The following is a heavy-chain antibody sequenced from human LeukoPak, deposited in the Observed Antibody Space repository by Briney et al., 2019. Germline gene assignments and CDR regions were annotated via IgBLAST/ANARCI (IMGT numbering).Heavy chain of an antibody. CDR2: INHSGST. D-gene: IGHD3-22*01. CDR3: ARGSLHYYYDSSGYFDY. CDR1: GGSFSVYY. Sequence: NPSETLSLTCAVYGGSFSVYYWSWIRQPPGKGLEWIGEINHSGSTNYNPSLKSRVSISVDTSKNQFSLKLSSVTAADTAVYYCARGSLHYYYDSSGYFDYWGQGTLVTVSS. V-gene: IGHV4-34*01. J-gene: IGHJ4*02.